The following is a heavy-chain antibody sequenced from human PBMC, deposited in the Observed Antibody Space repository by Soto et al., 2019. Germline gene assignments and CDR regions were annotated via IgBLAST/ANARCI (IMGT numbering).Heavy chain of an antibody. CDR1: GGTFSSYA. J-gene: IGHJ6*02. CDR3: ARDGDGGSYWGNYYYGMDV. Sequence: GTSVKVSCKASGGTFSSYAISWVRQAPGQGLEWMGGIIPIFGTANYAQKFQGRVTITADKSTSTAYMELSSLRSEDTAVYYCARDGDGGSYWGNYYYGMDVWGQGTTVTVSS. D-gene: IGHD1-26*01. CDR2: IIPIFGTA. V-gene: IGHV1-69*06.